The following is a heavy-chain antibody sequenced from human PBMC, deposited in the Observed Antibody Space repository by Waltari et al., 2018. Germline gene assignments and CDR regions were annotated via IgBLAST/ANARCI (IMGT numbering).Heavy chain of an antibody. V-gene: IGHV1-69*01. CDR2: IIPIFGTA. D-gene: IGHD6-6*01. CDR1: GGPFSSYA. J-gene: IGHJ6*03. CDR3: ARDLGVSIAARPDYYYMDV. Sequence: QVQLVQSGAEVKKPGSSVKVSCKASGGPFSSYAISWVRQAPGQGLEWMGGIIPIFGTANYAQKFQGRVTITADESTSTAYMELSSLRSEDTAVYYCARDLGVSIAARPDYYYMDVWGKGTTVTVSS.